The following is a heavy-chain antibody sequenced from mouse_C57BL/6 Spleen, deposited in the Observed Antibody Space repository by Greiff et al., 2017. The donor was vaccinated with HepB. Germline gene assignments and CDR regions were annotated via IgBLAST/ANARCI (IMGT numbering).Heavy chain of an antibody. V-gene: IGHV5-4*03. D-gene: IGHD2-5*01. Sequence: EVNVVESGGGLVKPGGSLKLSCAASGFTFSSYAMSWVRQTPEKRLEWVATISDGGSYTYYPDNVKGRFTISRDNAKNNLYLQMSHLKSEDTAMYYCARRYSNYVWYFDVWGTGTTVTVSS. CDR1: GFTFSSYA. CDR2: ISDGGSYT. J-gene: IGHJ1*03. CDR3: ARRYSNYVWYFDV.